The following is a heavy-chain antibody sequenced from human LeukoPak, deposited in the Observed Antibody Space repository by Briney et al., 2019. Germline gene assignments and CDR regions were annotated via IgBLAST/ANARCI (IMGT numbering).Heavy chain of an antibody. V-gene: IGHV1-18*01. D-gene: IGHD5-12*01. Sequence: ASVKVSCKASGYTITSYGISWVRQAPGQGLEWMGWISAYNGNTNYAQKLQGRVTMATDTSTSTAYMELRSLRSDDTAVYYCARDPPGLYGGYVSWFDPWGQGTLVTVSS. J-gene: IGHJ5*02. CDR1: GYTITSYG. CDR2: ISAYNGNT. CDR3: ARDPPGLYGGYVSWFDP.